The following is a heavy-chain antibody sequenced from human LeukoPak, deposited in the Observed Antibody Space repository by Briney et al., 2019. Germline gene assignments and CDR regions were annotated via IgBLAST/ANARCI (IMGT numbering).Heavy chain of an antibody. CDR1: GLTFSSYS. CDR2: ISPSGDNT. CDR3: ARGKEWLPPYGMDV. D-gene: IGHD5-12*01. V-gene: IGHV3-21*01. J-gene: IGHJ6*02. Sequence: GGSLRLSCAASGLTFSSYSMNWVRQAPGKGLEWVSTISPSGDNTYYADSVKGRFTIARDNSKNTLYLQMNSLRAEDTAVYYCARGKEWLPPYGMDVWGQGTTVTVSS.